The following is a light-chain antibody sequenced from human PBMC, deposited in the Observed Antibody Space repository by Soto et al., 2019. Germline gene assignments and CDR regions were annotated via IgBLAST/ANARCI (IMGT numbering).Light chain of an antibody. Sequence: GDRVTITCRASQRISSYLNWYQQKPGKAPKLLIYAASSLQSGVPSRFSGSGSGTDFTLTISSLPPEDFETYYCQQSYSNPITFGQGTRLEIK. V-gene: IGKV1-39*01. CDR3: QQSYSNPIT. CDR2: AAS. J-gene: IGKJ5*01. CDR1: QRISSY.